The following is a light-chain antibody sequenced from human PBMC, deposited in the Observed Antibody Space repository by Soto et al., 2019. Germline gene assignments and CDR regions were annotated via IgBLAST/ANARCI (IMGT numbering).Light chain of an antibody. CDR1: HDISNY. CDR2: GAF. CDR3: QQYENLPIT. Sequence: DIQMTQSPSSLSASVGDRVTITCQANHDISNYLNWYQQKPGKAPKLLIYGAFNLETGVPSRFSGSRYGTDYTFTIISLQTEDIATYYCQQYENLPITFGQGTRLEIK. J-gene: IGKJ5*01. V-gene: IGKV1-33*01.